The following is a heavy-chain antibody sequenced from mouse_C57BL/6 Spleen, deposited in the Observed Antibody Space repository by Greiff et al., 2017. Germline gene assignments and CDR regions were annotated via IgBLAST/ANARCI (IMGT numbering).Heavy chain of an antibody. V-gene: IGHV5-17*01. D-gene: IGHD4-1*01. J-gene: IGHJ4*01. CDR3: ARNWEDYAMDD. CDR2: ISSGSSTI. Sequence: EVKVMESGGGLVKPGGSLKLSCAASGFTFSDYGMHWVRQAPEKGLEWVAYISSGSSTIYYADTVKGRFTISRDNAKNTLFLQMTSLRSEDTAMYYCARNWEDYAMDDWGQGTSVTVAS. CDR1: GFTFSDYG.